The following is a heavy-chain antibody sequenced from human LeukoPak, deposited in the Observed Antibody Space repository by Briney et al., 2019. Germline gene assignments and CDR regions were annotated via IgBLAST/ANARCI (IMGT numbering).Heavy chain of an antibody. CDR1: GFTFSSHA. CDR3: AKWVRSPYWFDP. D-gene: IGHD2-15*01. Sequence: GGSLRLSCGASGFTFSSHAMTWVRQAPGKGLEWVSAISISGDTTYYADAVKGRFTISRDNSKNTVYLQMNSLRAEDTAVYYCAKWVRSPYWFDPWGQGTLVTVSS. J-gene: IGHJ5*02. CDR2: ISISGDTT. V-gene: IGHV3-23*01.